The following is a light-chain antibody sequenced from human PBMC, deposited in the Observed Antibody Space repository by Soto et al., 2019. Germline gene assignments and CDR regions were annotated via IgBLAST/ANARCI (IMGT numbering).Light chain of an antibody. Sequence: QSALTQPASVSGSPGQSITISCTGTSSDIGAYNYVSWYQQHPGKVPKLMIYDVTYRPSGASNRFSGSKSGNTASLTISGIQAEDEDDYYCSSYTSSSTLVFGGGTKLTVL. V-gene: IGLV2-14*01. CDR3: SSYTSSSTLV. J-gene: IGLJ2*01. CDR1: SSDIGAYNY. CDR2: DVT.